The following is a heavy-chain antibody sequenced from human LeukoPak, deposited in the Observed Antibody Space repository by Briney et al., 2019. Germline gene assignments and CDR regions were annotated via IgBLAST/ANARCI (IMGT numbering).Heavy chain of an antibody. J-gene: IGHJ4*02. CDR1: GYSISSGYY. D-gene: IGHD6-6*01. Sequence: PSETLSLTCAVSGYSISSGYYWGWIRQPPAKGLEWIGSIYHSGSTYYNPSLKSRVTISVDTSKNQFSLKLSSVTAADTAVYYCAREGWYSSSYWGQGTLVTVSS. V-gene: IGHV4-38-2*02. CDR3: AREGWYSSSY. CDR2: IYHSGST.